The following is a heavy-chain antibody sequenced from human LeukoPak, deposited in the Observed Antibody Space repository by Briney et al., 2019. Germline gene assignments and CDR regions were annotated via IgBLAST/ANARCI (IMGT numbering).Heavy chain of an antibody. CDR3: ARRTVTRDWYFDL. CDR1: GFTFSSYA. V-gene: IGHV3-30-3*01. D-gene: IGHD4-17*01. Sequence: GSLRLSCAASGFTFSSYAMHWVRQAPGKGLEWVAVISYDGSNKYYADSVKGRFTISRDNAKNSLYLQMNSLRAEDTAVYYCARRTVTRDWYFDLWGRGTLVTVSS. J-gene: IGHJ2*01. CDR2: ISYDGSNK.